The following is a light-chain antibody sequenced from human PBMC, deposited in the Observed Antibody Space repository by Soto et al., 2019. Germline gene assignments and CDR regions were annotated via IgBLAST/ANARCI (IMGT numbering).Light chain of an antibody. V-gene: IGKV1-27*01. CDR3: QKYNSAPLT. CDR1: QGIAPY. J-gene: IGKJ4*01. CDR2: ATS. Sequence: DVQMTQSPSSLSAFVGDRVTITCRASQGIAPYLAWFQQKPGKVPKLLISATSTLQSGVPSRFSGSGSGTDFTLTVTSLQPEDVGTYYCQKYNSAPLTFGGGTKVEIK.